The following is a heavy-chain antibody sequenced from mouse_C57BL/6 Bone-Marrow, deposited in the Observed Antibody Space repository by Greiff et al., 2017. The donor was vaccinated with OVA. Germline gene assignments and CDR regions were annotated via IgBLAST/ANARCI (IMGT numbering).Heavy chain of an antibody. Sequence: QVQLQQSGAELVRPGASVTLSCKASGYTFTDYEMHWVKQTPVHGLEWIGAIDPETGGTAYNQKFKGKAILTAAKSSSTAYMELRSLTSKDSAVYYCTRGYSNYYAMDYGGQGTSVTVSS. CDR1: GYTFTDYE. J-gene: IGHJ4*01. D-gene: IGHD2-5*01. CDR3: TRGYSNYYAMDY. CDR2: IDPETGGT. V-gene: IGHV1-15*01.